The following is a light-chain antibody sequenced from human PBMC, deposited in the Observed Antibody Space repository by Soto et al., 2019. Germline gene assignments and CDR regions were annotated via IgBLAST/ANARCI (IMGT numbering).Light chain of an antibody. CDR2: DSS. CDR3: QQRGSGVT. CDR1: QSVSTY. Sequence: EIVLTQSPATLSLSPGERATLSCRASQSVSTYLAWYQQKPGQAPRLLIYDSSNRATGVPGRFSGSGSGTDFTLTISSLEPEDFAVYYCQQRGSGVTFVGGTKVEI. V-gene: IGKV3-11*01. J-gene: IGKJ4*01.